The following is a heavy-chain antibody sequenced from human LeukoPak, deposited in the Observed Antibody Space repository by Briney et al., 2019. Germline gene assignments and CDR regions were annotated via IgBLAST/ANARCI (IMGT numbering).Heavy chain of an antibody. V-gene: IGHV3-11*04. CDR2: INSSGSTI. Sequence: EPGGSLRLSCAASGFTFSDYYMSWIRQAPGKGLEWVSYINSSGSTIHYADSVKGRFTISRDNAKNSLYLQMNSLRAEDTAVYYCARDLDYYDSSGYYIPLDYWGQGTLVTVSS. CDR3: ARDLDYYDSSGYYIPLDY. J-gene: IGHJ4*02. D-gene: IGHD3-22*01. CDR1: GFTFSDYY.